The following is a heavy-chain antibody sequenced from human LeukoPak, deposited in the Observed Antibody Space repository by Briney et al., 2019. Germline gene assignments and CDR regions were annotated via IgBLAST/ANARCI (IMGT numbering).Heavy chain of an antibody. CDR1: GYTFTGYY. CDR2: ISPSSGGT. CDR3: ARVVVPADNVGAFDI. J-gene: IGHJ3*02. Sequence: EASVKVSCKASGYTFTGYYMHWVRPAPGQGLEWMGWISPSSGGTNYAQKFQGRVTMTRDTSISTAYMELSRLRSDDTAVYFCARVVVPADNVGAFDIWGQGTMVTVSS. D-gene: IGHD2-2*01. V-gene: IGHV1-2*02.